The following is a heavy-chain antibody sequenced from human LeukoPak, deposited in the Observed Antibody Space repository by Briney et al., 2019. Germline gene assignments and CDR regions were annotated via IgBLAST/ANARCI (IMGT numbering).Heavy chain of an antibody. CDR1: GFTFSTYS. V-gene: IGHV3-21*01. Sequence: PGGSLGLSCAASGFTFSTYSMNWVRQAPGKGLEWVSYISSSGSYIYYADSVKGRFTISRDNAKNSLYLEVNSLRAEDTAVYYCARANIAASSHFDYWGQGTLVTASS. CDR2: ISSSGSYI. CDR3: ARANIAASSHFDY. J-gene: IGHJ4*02. D-gene: IGHD6-13*01.